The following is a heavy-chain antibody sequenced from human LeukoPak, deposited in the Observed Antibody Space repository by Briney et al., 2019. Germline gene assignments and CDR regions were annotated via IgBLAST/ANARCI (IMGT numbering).Heavy chain of an antibody. Sequence: SETLSLTCTVSGGSISSYYWSWIRQPPGKGLEWIGYIYYSGSTNYNPSLKNRVTISVDTSKNQFSLKLSSVTAADTAVYYCARRTKRNWFDPWGQGTLVTVSS. CDR3: ARRTKRNWFDP. CDR2: IYYSGST. V-gene: IGHV4-59*01. CDR1: GGSISSYY. J-gene: IGHJ5*02. D-gene: IGHD1-7*01.